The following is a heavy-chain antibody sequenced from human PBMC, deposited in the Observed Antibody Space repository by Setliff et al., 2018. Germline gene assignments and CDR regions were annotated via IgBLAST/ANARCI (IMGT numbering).Heavy chain of an antibody. CDR2: INAGNGNT. CDR3: ARVVGDYDYEDYYYYGMDV. D-gene: IGHD4-17*01. J-gene: IGHJ6*02. CDR1: GYTFTNYA. Sequence: ASVKVSCKASGYTFTNYAIHWVRQAPGQRLEWMGWINAGNGNTKYSQKFQGRVTITRDTSASTAYMELRSLRSDDTAVYYCARVVGDYDYEDYYYYGMDVWGQGTTVTVSS. V-gene: IGHV1-3*01.